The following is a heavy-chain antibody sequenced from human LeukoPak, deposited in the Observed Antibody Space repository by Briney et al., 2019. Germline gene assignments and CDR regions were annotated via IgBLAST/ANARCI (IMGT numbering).Heavy chain of an antibody. Sequence: GGSLRLSCVASGFTFSSTTMGWVRQGPGRGLEWVSSITAIDGRTYYADSVRGRFTISRDNSKNTVYLQLNSLRAGDTAIYYCTKDRRGPAAGTWYFDSWGQGTLVTVSS. CDR3: TKDRRGPAAGTWYFDS. CDR2: ITAIDGRT. J-gene: IGHJ4*02. D-gene: IGHD6-13*01. V-gene: IGHV3-23*01. CDR1: GFTFSSTT.